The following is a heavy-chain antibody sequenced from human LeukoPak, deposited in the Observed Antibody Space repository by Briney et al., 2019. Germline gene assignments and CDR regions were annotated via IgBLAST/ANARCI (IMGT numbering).Heavy chain of an antibody. D-gene: IGHD6-13*01. CDR3: ARGYSAAADYYYYMDV. V-gene: IGHV1-18*01. CDR2: ISAYNGNT. CDR1: GYTFTSYG. Sequence: GASVKVSCKASGYTFTSYGISWVRQAPGQGLEWMGWISAYNGNTNYAQKLQGRVTVTTDTSTSTAYMELRSLRSDDTAVYYCARGYSAAADYYYYMDVWGKGTTVTVSS. J-gene: IGHJ6*03.